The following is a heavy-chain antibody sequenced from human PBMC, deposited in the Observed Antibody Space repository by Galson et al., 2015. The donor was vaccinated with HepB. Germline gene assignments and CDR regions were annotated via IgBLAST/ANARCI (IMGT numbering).Heavy chain of an antibody. J-gene: IGHJ4*02. CDR3: AKDAGGTDSGPFEY. Sequence: SLRLSCAASVFNFRTYGMSWVRQAPGKGLQWVSTINDSGGSTHYADSVKGRFTISRDNSKNTLYLHMNSLRAEDTAVYYCAKDAGGTDSGPFEYWGQGTLVTVSS. D-gene: IGHD1-26*01. CDR1: VFNFRTYG. CDR2: INDSGGST. V-gene: IGHV3-23*01.